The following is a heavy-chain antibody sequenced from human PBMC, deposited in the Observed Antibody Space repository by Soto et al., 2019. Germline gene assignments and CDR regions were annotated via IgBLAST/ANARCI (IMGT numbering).Heavy chain of an antibody. D-gene: IGHD3-10*01. J-gene: IGHJ6*02. CDR3: AKGFLYYYGSGTYSYYGMDV. Sequence: GGSLRLSCAASEFTFSDYGRHWVRQAPGKGLEWVTVISYDGTNKYYADSVKGRFTVSRDNSKNTLYLQMDSLRAEDTAVYYCAKGFLYYYGSGTYSYYGMDVWGQGTTVTVSS. CDR2: ISYDGTNK. V-gene: IGHV3-30*18. CDR1: EFTFSDYG.